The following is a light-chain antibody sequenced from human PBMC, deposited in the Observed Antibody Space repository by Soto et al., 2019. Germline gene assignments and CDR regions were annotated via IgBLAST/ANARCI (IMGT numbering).Light chain of an antibody. Sequence: DIQMTHSPSSLSASVGDRVTITCRSSQSIDNYLNWYQQKPGEAPKFLLYAASTLQRGVPPRFSGSGSGTDFTLTISSLQPEDFATYFCQQSYSRPYAFGQGTKVEIK. CDR2: AAS. CDR1: QSIDNY. J-gene: IGKJ2*01. CDR3: QQSYSRPYA. V-gene: IGKV1-39*01.